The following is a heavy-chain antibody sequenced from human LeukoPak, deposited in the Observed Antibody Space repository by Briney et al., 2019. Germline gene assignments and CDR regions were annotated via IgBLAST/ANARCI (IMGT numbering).Heavy chain of an antibody. V-gene: IGHV5-51*01. CDR2: IFPGDSDT. D-gene: IGHD3-22*01. Sequence: GESLKISCKGSGXSFTSYCIGWVRQKPGKGLEWMGIIFPGDSDTRYSPSFQGQVTISADKSISTAYLQWSSLKASDTAMYYCARRLTYDSRAYYCLDYWGQGTLVTVSS. CDR3: ARRLTYDSRAYYCLDY. J-gene: IGHJ4*02. CDR1: GXSFTSYC.